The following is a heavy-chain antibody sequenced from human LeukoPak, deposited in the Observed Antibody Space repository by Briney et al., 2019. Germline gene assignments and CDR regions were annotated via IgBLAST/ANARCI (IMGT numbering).Heavy chain of an antibody. D-gene: IGHD2-2*01. CDR2: INHSGST. CDR3: ARELSDIVVVPAAFDY. CDR1: GGSFSGYY. V-gene: IGHV4-34*01. J-gene: IGHJ4*02. Sequence: SETLSLTCAVYGGSFSGYYWSWIRQPPGKGLEWIGEINHSGSTNYNPSLKGRVTISVDTSKNQFSLKLSSVTAADTAVYYCARELSDIVVVPAAFDYWGQGTLVTVSS.